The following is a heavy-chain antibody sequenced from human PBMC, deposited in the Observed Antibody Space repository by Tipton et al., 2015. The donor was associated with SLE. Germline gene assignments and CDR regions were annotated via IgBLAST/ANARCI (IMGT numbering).Heavy chain of an antibody. J-gene: IGHJ4*02. D-gene: IGHD2/OR15-2a*01. CDR2: INYSGTT. CDR3: ARGVEYQDS. CDR1: GGSIGSYY. Sequence: TLSLTCSVSGGSIGSYYWSWIRQPPGRGLVWIGYINYSGTTTYNPSLKSRVTISVDPSKNHFSLNLDSVTAADTAVYYCARGVEYQDSWGQGALVTVSS. V-gene: IGHV4-59*12.